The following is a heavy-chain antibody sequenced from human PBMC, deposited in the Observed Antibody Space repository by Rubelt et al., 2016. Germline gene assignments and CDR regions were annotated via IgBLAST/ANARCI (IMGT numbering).Heavy chain of an antibody. CDR3: ARDPTAELFDY. Sequence: GIINPSGGSTTYEQRFPGRVTMTSDTSTSTVYMELSSLRSEDTAVYYCARDPTAELFDYWGQGTLVTVSS. D-gene: IGHD1-7*01. CDR2: INPSGGST. J-gene: IGHJ4*02. V-gene: IGHV1-46*01.